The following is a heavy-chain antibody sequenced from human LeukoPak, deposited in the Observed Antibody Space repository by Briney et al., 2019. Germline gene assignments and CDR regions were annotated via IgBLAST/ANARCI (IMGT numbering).Heavy chain of an antibody. CDR1: GGSFSSYY. CDR3: ARGPYSYGPSWFDY. D-gene: IGHD5-18*01. CDR2: INHSGST. J-gene: IGHJ4*02. V-gene: IGHV4-34*01. Sequence: SETLSLTRAVYGGSFSSYYWSWIRQPPGKGLEWIGEINHSGSTNYNPSLKSRVTISVDTSKNQFSLKLSSVTAADTAVYYCARGPYSYGPSWFDYWGQGTLVTVSS.